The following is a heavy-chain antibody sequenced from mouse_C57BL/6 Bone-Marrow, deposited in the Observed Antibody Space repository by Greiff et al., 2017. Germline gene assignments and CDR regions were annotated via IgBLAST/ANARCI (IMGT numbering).Heavy chain of an antibody. J-gene: IGHJ4*01. CDR1: YTFSRRVH. V-gene: IGHV1-87*01. D-gene: IGHD1-1*01. CDR2: GQGLEWIG. Sequence: QVQLQQSGPELARPWASVKISCQAFYTFSRRVHFAIRGTNYWMQWVKQRPGQGLEWIGAIYPGNGDTSYNQKFKGKATLTADKSTSTAYMQTSRLTSEDSAVYYYALDYDGSIYVPHYYAMDYWGQGTSVTVSS. CDR3: SEDSAVYYYALDYDGSIYVPHYYAMDY.